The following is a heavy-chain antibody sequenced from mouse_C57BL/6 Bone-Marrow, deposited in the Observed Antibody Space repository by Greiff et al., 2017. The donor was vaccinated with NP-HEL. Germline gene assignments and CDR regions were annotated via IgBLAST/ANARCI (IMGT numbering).Heavy chain of an antibody. J-gene: IGHJ1*03. CDR3: ASYYYGSSYVYWYFDV. V-gene: IGHV5-2*01. Sequence: EVHLVESGGGLVQPGESLKLSCESNEYEFPSHDMSWVRKTPEKRLELVAAINSDGGSTYYPDTMERRFIISRDNTKKTLYLQMSSLRSEDTALYYCASYYYGSSYVYWYFDVWGTGTTVTVSS. CDR1: EYEFPSHD. D-gene: IGHD1-1*01. CDR2: INSDGGST.